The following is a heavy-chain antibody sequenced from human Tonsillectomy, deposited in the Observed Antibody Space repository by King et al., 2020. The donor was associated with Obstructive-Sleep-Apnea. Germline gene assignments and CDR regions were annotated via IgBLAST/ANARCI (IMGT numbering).Heavy chain of an antibody. CDR1: GYTFTGYY. CDR2: INPNSGGT. D-gene: IGHD3-10*01. Sequence: VQLVQSGAEVKKPGASVKVSCKASGYTFTGYYMHWVRQAPGQGLEWMGWINPNSGGTNYAQKFQGRVTMSRDTSISTAYMELSRLSSDDTAVYYCARDEGYSRYYDSGSWNWFDPWGQGTLVTVSS. J-gene: IGHJ5*02. CDR3: ARDEGYSRYYDSGSWNWFDP. V-gene: IGHV1-2*02.